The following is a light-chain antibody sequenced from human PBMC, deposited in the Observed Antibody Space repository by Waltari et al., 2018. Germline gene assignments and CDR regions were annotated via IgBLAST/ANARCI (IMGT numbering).Light chain of an antibody. Sequence: VMTQSPVSLSVTLGQAASISCKSSQSLVPVDGNTYLNWFHQRPGQSPRRLIYWVFNRDSGVPDRFSGSGSGTDFTLRISRVEAEDFGVYYCMQGTRRPYTFGQGTQLDIK. CDR2: WVF. J-gene: IGKJ2*01. V-gene: IGKV2-30*02. CDR3: MQGTRRPYT. CDR1: QSLVPVDGNTY.